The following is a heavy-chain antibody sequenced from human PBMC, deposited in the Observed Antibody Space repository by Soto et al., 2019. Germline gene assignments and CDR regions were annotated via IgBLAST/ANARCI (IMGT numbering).Heavy chain of an antibody. D-gene: IGHD3-3*01. CDR3: ARESRFLEWLSLNWFDP. J-gene: IGHJ5*02. Sequence: GGSLRLSCAASGFTFGSYAMSWVRQAPGKGLEWVSYISSSSSTIYYADSVKGRFTISRDNAKNSLYLQMNSLRDEDTAVYYCARESRFLEWLSLNWFDPWGQGTLVTAPQ. CDR1: GFTFGSYA. V-gene: IGHV3-48*02. CDR2: ISSSSSTI.